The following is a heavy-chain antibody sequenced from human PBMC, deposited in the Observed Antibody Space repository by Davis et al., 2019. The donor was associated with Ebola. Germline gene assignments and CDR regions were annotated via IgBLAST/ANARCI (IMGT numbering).Heavy chain of an antibody. D-gene: IGHD3-10*01. V-gene: IGHV4-59*01. CDR1: GGSFSGYY. J-gene: IGHJ4*02. CDR2: IFYTGTT. CDR3: ARDKRGVVGAIDS. Sequence: MPSETLSLTCAVYGGSFSGYYWSWCRQPPGKGLEWIGYIFYTGTTNYNPSLKSRVTISVDTSKNQFSLRLNSVTAADTAVYYCARDKRGVVGAIDSWGQGALVSVSS.